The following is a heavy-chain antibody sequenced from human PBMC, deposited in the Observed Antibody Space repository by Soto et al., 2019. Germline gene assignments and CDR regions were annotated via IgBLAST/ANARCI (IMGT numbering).Heavy chain of an antibody. CDR1: GGPISSSSYY. D-gene: IGHD3-3*01. J-gene: IGHJ5*02. V-gene: IGHV4-39*01. CDR2: IYYSGST. CDR3: ARSITIFGVAFNNWFDP. Sequence: SETLSLTFTVSGGPISSSSYYWGWIRQPPGKGLEWIGSIYYSGSTYYNPSLKSRVTISVDTSKNQFSLKLSSVTAADTAVYYCARSITIFGVAFNNWFDPWGQGTLVTVS.